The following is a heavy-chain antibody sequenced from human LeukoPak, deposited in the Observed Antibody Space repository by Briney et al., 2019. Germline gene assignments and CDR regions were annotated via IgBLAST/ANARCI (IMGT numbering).Heavy chain of an antibody. CDR2: ISPDSGYI. Sequence: PGGSLRLSCAASGFSFSSHSLMWVRQAPGKGLEWVSSISPDSGYIYYADSVKGRFTISRDNAENSLFLQMSSLGAEDTAVYYCAPFSAVTHYYFDYWGQGTLVTVSS. CDR3: APFSAVTHYYFDY. V-gene: IGHV3-21*01. CDR1: GFSFSSHS. D-gene: IGHD6-13*01. J-gene: IGHJ4*02.